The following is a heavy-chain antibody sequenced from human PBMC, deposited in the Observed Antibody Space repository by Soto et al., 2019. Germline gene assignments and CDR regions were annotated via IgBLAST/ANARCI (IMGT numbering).Heavy chain of an antibody. CDR3: ARRASCSGGSCHVGWFVP. D-gene: IGHD2-15*01. CDR1: GGSISSYY. V-gene: IGHV4-4*07. J-gene: IGHJ5*02. CDR2: IYTSGST. Sequence: SETLSLPCTVSGGSISSYYWSWIRQPAGKGLEWIGRIYTSGSTNYNPSLKSRVTMSVDTSKNQFSLKLSSVTAADTAVYYCARRASCSGGSCHVGWFVPWCQGTLVTVSS.